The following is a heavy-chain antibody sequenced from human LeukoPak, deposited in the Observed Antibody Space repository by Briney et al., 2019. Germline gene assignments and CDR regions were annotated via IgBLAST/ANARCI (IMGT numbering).Heavy chain of an antibody. Sequence: PGGSLRLSCAAPKFTFSSYAMHWVRQTPGKGLEWVSAISGSGGTTYYADSVKGRFTISRDNSKNTLYLQMNSLRAEDTAVYYCAKEEYGFEYWGQGTLVTVSS. V-gene: IGHV3-23*01. D-gene: IGHD4-17*01. CDR3: AKEEYGFEY. CDR1: KFTFSSYA. CDR2: ISGSGGTT. J-gene: IGHJ4*02.